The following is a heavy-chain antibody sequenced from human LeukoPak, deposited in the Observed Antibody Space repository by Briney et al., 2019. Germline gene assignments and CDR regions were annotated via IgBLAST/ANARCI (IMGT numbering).Heavy chain of an antibody. V-gene: IGHV4-30-2*01. CDR2: IHHGGST. J-gene: IGHJ4*02. CDR3: ARARLERTGYYFDS. Sequence: PSQTLSLTCTVSGGSISSGVYYWSWIRQPPGEGLEWIRYIHHGGSTYYNPSLKSRVTLSVDRSKNQFSLQLTSVTAADTAVYYCARARLERTGYYFDSWGQGALVTVSS. D-gene: IGHD2-8*02. CDR1: GGSISSGVYY.